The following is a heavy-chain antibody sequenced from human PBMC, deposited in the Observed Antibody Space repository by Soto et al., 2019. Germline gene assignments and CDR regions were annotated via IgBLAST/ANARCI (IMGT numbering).Heavy chain of an antibody. Sequence: GGSLRLSCAASGFTFSSYSMNWVRQAPGRGLEWVSSISGSSSSTYYADSVKGRFTISRDNSKNTLYLQMNSLRAEDTAVYYCAQNTFRGVIAAFHYWGQGTLVTVSS. V-gene: IGHV3-23*01. CDR2: ISGSSSST. J-gene: IGHJ4*02. CDR3: AQNTFRGVIAAFHY. D-gene: IGHD3-16*02. CDR1: GFTFSSYS.